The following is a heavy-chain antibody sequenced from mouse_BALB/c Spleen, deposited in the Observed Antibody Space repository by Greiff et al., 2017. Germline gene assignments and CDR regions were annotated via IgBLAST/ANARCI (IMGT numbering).Heavy chain of an antibody. CDR3: AKHGEDGYGGPWFAY. CDR1: GFSFTDYG. V-gene: IGHV2-6-5*01. Sequence: QVQLKESGPGLVAPSQSLSISCTASGFSFTDYGVSWIRQPPGKGLEWLGAIWGGGSTYYNSALKSRLSISTDNSKSQVFLKMNSLQTDDTAMYYCAKHGEDGYGGPWFAYWGQGTLVTVSA. CDR2: IWGGGST. D-gene: IGHD2-2*01. J-gene: IGHJ3*01.